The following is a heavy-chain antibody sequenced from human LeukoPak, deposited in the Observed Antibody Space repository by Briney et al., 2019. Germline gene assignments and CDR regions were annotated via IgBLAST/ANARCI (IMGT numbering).Heavy chain of an antibody. CDR3: ARSRGAGPGAYFDY. V-gene: IGHV3-11*03. J-gene: IGHJ4*02. Sequence: GGALRLSCAASGFAFSDEYMSWIRQAPGKGLEWVSYISNSGSYTNYADSVKGRFTISRDNAKNSLYLQMNSLRAEDTAVYYCARSRGAGPGAYFDYWGQGTLITVSS. CDR1: GFAFSDEY. CDR2: ISNSGSYT. D-gene: IGHD6-19*01.